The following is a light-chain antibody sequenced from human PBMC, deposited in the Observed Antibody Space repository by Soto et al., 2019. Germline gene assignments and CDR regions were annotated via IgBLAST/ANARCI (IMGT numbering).Light chain of an antibody. V-gene: IGKV1D-16*01. Sequence: DVQMTQSPSSLSASVGDRVTITCRASQDINSYLAWYQQKPGNAPKSLIYAASSLQTGVRSRFSGSESGTDFTLTISNLQPEDSATYYCQQYNIYPLTFGGGTKVEIK. CDR1: QDINSY. CDR2: AAS. J-gene: IGKJ4*01. CDR3: QQYNIYPLT.